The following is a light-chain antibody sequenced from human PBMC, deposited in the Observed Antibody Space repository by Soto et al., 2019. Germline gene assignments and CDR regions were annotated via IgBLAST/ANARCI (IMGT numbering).Light chain of an antibody. V-gene: IGLV2-14*04. CDR3: SSYTSSSSYV. Sequence: TSSDVGGYNYVSWYQQHPGKAPKLMIYDVSNRPSGVSNRFSGSKSGNTASLTISGLQAEDEADYYCSSYTSSSSYVFGPVTKVTVL. CDR2: DVS. J-gene: IGLJ1*01. CDR1: SSDVGGYNY.